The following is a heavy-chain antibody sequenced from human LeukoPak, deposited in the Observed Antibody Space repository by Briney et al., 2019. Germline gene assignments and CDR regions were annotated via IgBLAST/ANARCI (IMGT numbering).Heavy chain of an antibody. CDR3: ARAPPWFGDKHYGFDV. CDR2: ISSRDTTT. V-gene: IGHV3-23*01. D-gene: IGHD3-10*01. J-gene: IGHJ6*02. CDR1: GFTLSTHG. Sequence: GGSLRLSCAGEGFTLSTHGMSWVRQAPGKGLEWVSSISSRDTTTNYADSVKGRFTISRDGSKNTLYLHLNSLRAEDTAVYYCARAPPWFGDKHYGFDVWGQGTTVTVSS.